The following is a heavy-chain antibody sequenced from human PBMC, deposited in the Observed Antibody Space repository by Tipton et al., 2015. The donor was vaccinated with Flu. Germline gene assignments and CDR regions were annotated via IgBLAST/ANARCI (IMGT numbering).Heavy chain of an antibody. V-gene: IGHV3-49*04. D-gene: IGHD3-10*02. Sequence: SLRLSCRASGFTFGDYAMNWVRQAPGKGLEWVSIIRSKTYGGTTEYAASVKGRSTISRDDSKSIAYLQINSLKTEDTAVYYCTTDYVYSNYHGSWAQGPLVTVSP. CDR2: IRSKTYGGTT. CDR3: TTDYVYSNYHGS. CDR1: GFTFGDYA. J-gene: IGHJ5*02.